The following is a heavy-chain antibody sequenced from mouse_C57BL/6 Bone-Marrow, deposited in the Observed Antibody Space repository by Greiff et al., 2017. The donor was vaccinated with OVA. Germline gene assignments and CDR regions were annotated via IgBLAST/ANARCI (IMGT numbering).Heavy chain of an antibody. CDR3: VRHDVYWYFDV. D-gene: IGHD2-3*01. CDR2: IRSKSNNYAT. Sequence: EVQGVESGRGLVQPKGSLKLSCAASGFSFNTYAMNWVRQAPGKGLEWVARIRSKSNNYATYYADSVKDRFTISRDDSESMLYLQMNNLKTEDTAMYYCVRHDVYWYFDVWGTGTTVTVSS. V-gene: IGHV10-1*01. CDR1: GFSFNTYA. J-gene: IGHJ1*03.